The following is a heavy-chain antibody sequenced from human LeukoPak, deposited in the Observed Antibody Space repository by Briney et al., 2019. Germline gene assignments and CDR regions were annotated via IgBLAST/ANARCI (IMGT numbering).Heavy chain of an antibody. D-gene: IGHD3-10*01. J-gene: IGHJ4*02. Sequence: GGSLRLSCAASGFTFSSYALSWVRQAPGKGLEWVSAISGSGGSTYYAGSVKGRFTISRDNSKNTLYLQMNSLRAEDTAVYYCAKGVRLVRGVNYGSIIDYFDYWGQGTLVTVSS. CDR2: ISGSGGST. V-gene: IGHV3-23*01. CDR3: AKGVRLVRGVNYGSIIDYFDY. CDR1: GFTFSSYA.